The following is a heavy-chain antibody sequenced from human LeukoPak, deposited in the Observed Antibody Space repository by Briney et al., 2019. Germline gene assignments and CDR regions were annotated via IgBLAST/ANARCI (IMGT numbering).Heavy chain of an antibody. V-gene: IGHV1-18*01. CDR1: GYTFTSYY. J-gene: IGHJ4*02. Sequence: WASVKVSCKASGYTFTSYYMHWVRQAPGQGLEWMGWTSPYNGNTNYAQKFQGRVTMTSDTSTSTAYMELRSLRSDDTAVYYCARGWYSNLDYWGQGTLVTVSS. CDR3: ARGWYSNLDY. D-gene: IGHD4-11*01. CDR2: TSPYNGNT.